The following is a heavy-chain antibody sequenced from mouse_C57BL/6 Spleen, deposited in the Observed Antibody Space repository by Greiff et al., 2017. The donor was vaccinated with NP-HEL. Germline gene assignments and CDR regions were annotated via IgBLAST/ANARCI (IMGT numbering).Heavy chain of an antibody. Sequence: QVQLQQSGSELRSPGSSVKLSCKDFDSEVFPLAYMSWVRQKPGHGFEWIGGILPSIGRTIYGEKFEDKATLDADTLSNTAYLELNSLTSEDSAIYYCARGGITTVVRYFDVWGTGTTVTVSS. CDR2: ILPSIGRT. CDR1: DSEVFPLAY. CDR3: ARGGITTVVRYFDV. V-gene: IGHV15-2*01. D-gene: IGHD1-1*01. J-gene: IGHJ1*03.